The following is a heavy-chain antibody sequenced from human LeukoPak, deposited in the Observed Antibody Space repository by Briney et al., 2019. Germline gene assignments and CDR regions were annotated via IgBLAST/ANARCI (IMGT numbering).Heavy chain of an antibody. CDR2: INAGNGNT. CDR3: ARGRTYYYYGMDV. Sequence: ALVKVSCKASGYTFTSYAMHWVRQAPGQRLEWMGWINAGNGNTKYSQKFQGRVTITRDTSASTAYMELSSLRFEDTAVYYCARGRTYYYYGMDVWGQGTTVTVSS. J-gene: IGHJ6*02. CDR1: GYTFTSYA. V-gene: IGHV1-3*01. D-gene: IGHD1-1*01.